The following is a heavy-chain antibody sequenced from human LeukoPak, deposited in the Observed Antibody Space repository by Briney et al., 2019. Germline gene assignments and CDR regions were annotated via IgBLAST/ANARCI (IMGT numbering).Heavy chain of an antibody. CDR2: IIPIFGTA. CDR1: GGTFSSYA. CDR3: AREPRYYYDSSGYYYFDY. J-gene: IGHJ4*02. Sequence: SVKVSCEASGGTFSSYAISWVRQAPGQGLEWMGRIIPIFGTANYAQKFQGRVTITTDESTSTAYMELSSLRSEDTAVYYCAREPRYYYDSSGYYYFDYWGQGTLVTVSS. V-gene: IGHV1-69*05. D-gene: IGHD3-22*01.